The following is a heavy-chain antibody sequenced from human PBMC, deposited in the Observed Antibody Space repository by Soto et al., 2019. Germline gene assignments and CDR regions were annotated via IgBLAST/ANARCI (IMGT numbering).Heavy chain of an antibody. J-gene: IGHJ3*02. CDR1: GGTFSSYA. CDR2: IIPIFGTA. Sequence: SVKVSCKASGGTFSSYAISWVRQAPGQGLEWMGGIIPIFGTANYAQKFQGRVTITADESTSTAYMELSSLRSEDTAVYYCARGRYYYGSWGFAIWGQGKMVTV. V-gene: IGHV1-69*13. D-gene: IGHD3-22*01. CDR3: ARGRYYYGSWGFAI.